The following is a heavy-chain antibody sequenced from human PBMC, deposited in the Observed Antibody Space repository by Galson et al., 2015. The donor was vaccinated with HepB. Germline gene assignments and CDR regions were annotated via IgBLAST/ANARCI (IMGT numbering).Heavy chain of an antibody. D-gene: IGHD1-26*01. J-gene: IGHJ4*02. CDR2: ISRSSSYI. CDR1: GFTFGSYS. Sequence: ALRLSCAASGFTFGSYSMNWGRQAPGQGLEWVSSISRSSSYIYYADSVKGRSTISRDNAKNSLYLQMNSLRAEDTAVYYCARDLGRWELPNPFDYWGQGTLVTVSS. V-gene: IGHV3-21*01. CDR3: ARDLGRWELPNPFDY.